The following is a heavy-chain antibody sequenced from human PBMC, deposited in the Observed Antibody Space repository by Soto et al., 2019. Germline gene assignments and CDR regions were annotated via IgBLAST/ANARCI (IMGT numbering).Heavy chain of an antibody. CDR2: IIPIFGTA. CDR3: ARHDCISSSCYYYYYYGMDV. D-gene: IGHD2-2*01. Sequence: SVKVSCKASGGTFSSYAISWVRRAPGQGLEWMGGIIPIFGTANYAQKFQGRVTITADESTSTAYMELSSLRSEDTAVYYCARHDCISSSCYYYYYYGMDVWGQGTTVTVS. CDR1: GGTFSSYA. V-gene: IGHV1-69*13. J-gene: IGHJ6*02.